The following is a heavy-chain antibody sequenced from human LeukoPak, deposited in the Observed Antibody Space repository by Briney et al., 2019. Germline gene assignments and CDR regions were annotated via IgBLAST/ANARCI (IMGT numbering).Heavy chain of an antibody. CDR3: ARVRSGVPAAYWYFDY. CDR2: INPSGGST. D-gene: IGHD2-2*01. CDR1: GYTFTSYY. J-gene: IGHJ4*02. V-gene: IGHV1-46*01. Sequence: ASVKVSCKASGYTFTSYYMHWVRQAPGQGLEWMGIINPSGGSTSYAQKFQGRVTVTRDTSTSTVYMELSSLRSEDTAVYYCARVRSGVPAAYWYFDYWGQGTLVTVSS.